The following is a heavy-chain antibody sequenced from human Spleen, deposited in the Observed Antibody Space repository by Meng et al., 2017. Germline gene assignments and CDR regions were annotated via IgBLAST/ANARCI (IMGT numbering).Heavy chain of an antibody. V-gene: IGHV1-18*01. Sequence: QGQLVQLGAEVKKPGASVKVSCDASGYTLSSDGFSWVRQAPGQGLEWLGWINVYNGKTDYALKFQDRVTMTTDTFTNTAYMELRSLRSDDTAVYYCATRGNPYLNCWGQGTLVTVSS. CDR3: ATRGNPYLNC. CDR2: INVYNGKT. CDR1: GYTLSSDG. J-gene: IGHJ4*02.